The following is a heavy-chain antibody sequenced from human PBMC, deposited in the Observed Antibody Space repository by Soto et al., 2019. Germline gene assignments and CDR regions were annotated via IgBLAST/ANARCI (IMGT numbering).Heavy chain of an antibody. CDR2: ISYDGSNK. CDR1: GFTFSSYG. J-gene: IGHJ4*02. CDR3: AKDPSSGWYLGTYVFDY. D-gene: IGHD6-19*01. Sequence: QVQLVESGGGVVQPGRSLRLSCAASGFTFSSYGMHWVRQAPGKGLEWVAVISYDGSNKYYADSVKGRFTISRDNSKNTLYLQMNSLRAEDTAVYYCAKDPSSGWYLGTYVFDYWGQGTLVTVSS. V-gene: IGHV3-30*18.